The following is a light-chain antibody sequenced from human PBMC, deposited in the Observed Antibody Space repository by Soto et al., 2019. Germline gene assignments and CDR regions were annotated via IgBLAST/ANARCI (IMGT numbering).Light chain of an antibody. Sequence: NFMLTQPHSVSESPGKTVTISCTRSSGNIASNYVQWYQQRPGSAPTTVIYEDNLRPSGVPDRFSGSIDRSSNSASLTISGLKTEDEADYFCQSYGSGIQGVFVGGTKLTVL. CDR1: SGNIASNY. CDR3: QSYGSGIQGV. CDR2: EDN. J-gene: IGLJ3*02. V-gene: IGLV6-57*04.